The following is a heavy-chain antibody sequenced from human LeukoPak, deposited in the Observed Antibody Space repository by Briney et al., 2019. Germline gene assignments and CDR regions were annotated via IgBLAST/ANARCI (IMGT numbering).Heavy chain of an antibody. CDR1: GYNFTSFD. V-gene: IGHV1-8*01. J-gene: IGHJ5*02. CDR3: AREVGATVVP. D-gene: IGHD1-26*01. Sequence: ASVKVSCKASGYNFTSFDIIWLRQATGQGLEWMGWMNPNSGYTGYERNFQGRVNLTRNTSIGTAYMELSSLRSVYTGVYYRAREVGATVVPWLQGTLVSVCS. CDR2: MNPNSGYT.